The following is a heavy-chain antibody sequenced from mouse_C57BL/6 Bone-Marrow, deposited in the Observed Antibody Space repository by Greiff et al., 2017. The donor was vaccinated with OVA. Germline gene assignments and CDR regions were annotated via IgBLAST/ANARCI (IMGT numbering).Heavy chain of an antibody. CDR3: ARHGRQLRTYWYFAV. J-gene: IGHJ1*03. Sequence: EVQLVESGGDFVKPGGSLKLSCAASGFPFSSYGMSWVRQTPDKRLEWVATISSGGSYTYYPDSVNGRFTISRDNAKNTLYLQMSSLKSEDTAMYYCARHGRQLRTYWYFAVWGTGTTVTVSS. CDR1: GFPFSSYG. D-gene: IGHD3-2*02. CDR2: ISSGGSYT. V-gene: IGHV5-6*01.